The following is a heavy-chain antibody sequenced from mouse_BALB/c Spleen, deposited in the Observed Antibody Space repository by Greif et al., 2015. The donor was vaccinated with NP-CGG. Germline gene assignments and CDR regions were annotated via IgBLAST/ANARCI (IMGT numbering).Heavy chain of an antibody. D-gene: IGHD2-3*01. V-gene: IGHV5-4*02. J-gene: IGHJ4*01. CDR2: ISDGGSYT. CDR3: ARLYDGEAMDY. Sequence: DVKLVESGGGLVKPGGSLKLSCAASGFTFSDYYMYWVRQTPEKRLEWVATISDGGSYTYYPDSVKGRFTISRDNAKNNLYLQMSSLKSEDTAMYYCARLYDGEAMDYWGQGTSVTVSS. CDR1: GFTFSDYY.